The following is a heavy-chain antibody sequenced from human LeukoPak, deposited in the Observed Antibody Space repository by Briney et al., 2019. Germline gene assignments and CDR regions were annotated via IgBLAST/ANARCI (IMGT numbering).Heavy chain of an antibody. CDR1: GFTFSSYS. J-gene: IGHJ6*03. Sequence: GGSLRLSCVASGFTFSSYSMNWVRQAPGKGLEWVSFISSSSSYIYYADSVKGRFTISRDNAKNSLYLQMNSLRAEDTAVYYCARGRIGYMDVWGKGTTVTVSS. CDR2: ISSSSSYI. D-gene: IGHD3-10*01. V-gene: IGHV3-21*01. CDR3: ARGRIGYMDV.